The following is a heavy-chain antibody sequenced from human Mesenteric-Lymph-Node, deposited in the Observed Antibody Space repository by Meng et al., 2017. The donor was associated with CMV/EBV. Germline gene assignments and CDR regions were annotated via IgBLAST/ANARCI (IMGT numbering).Heavy chain of an antibody. J-gene: IGHJ6*02. CDR3: ARANNHAMDV. D-gene: IGHD1/OR15-1a*01. Sequence: GGSLRLSCTASGFSVGVEHMNWVRQAPGKGLEWVSVICSGETTHYADSVKGRFIISRDSSRNTVYLQMDSLRAEDTAVYYCARANNHAMDVWGQGTTVTVSS. CDR1: GFSVGVEH. V-gene: IGHV3-53*01. CDR2: ICSGETT.